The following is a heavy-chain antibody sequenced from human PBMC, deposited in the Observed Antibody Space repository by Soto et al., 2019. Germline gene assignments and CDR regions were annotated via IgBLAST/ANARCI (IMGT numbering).Heavy chain of an antibody. CDR3: AESGGGSGGV. J-gene: IGHJ4*02. CDR1: GGSFSGYY. V-gene: IGHV4-34*01. Sequence: PSETLSLTCAVYGGSFSGYYWSWIRQPPGKGLEWIGEINHIGSTNYNPSLKSRVTISVDTSKNQFSLKLTSVTAADTDVYYCAESGGGSGGVGGQGKLVTVSS. CDR2: INHIGST. D-gene: IGHD6-19*01.